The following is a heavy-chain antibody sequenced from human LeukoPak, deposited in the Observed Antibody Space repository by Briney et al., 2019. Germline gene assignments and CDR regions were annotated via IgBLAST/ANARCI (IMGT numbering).Heavy chain of an antibody. CDR2: ISAYNGNT. CDR1: GYTFTSYG. Sequence: EASVKVSCKASGYTFTSYGISWVRQAPGQGLEWMGWISAYNGNTNYAQKLQGRVTMTTDTSTSTAYMELRSLRSDDTAVYYCASGYCSSTSCYPDYWGQGTLVTVSS. CDR3: ASGYCSSTSCYPDY. J-gene: IGHJ4*02. V-gene: IGHV1-18*01. D-gene: IGHD2-2*01.